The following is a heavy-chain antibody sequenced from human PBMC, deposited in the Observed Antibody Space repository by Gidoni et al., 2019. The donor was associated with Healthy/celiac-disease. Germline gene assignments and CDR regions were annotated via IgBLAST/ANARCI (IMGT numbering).Heavy chain of an antibody. J-gene: IGHJ3*02. CDR3: ARARVLWFGEQDAFDI. V-gene: IGHV4-31*03. Sequence: QVQLQESGPGLVKPSQTLSLTCTVSGGSISSCRYFWSWIRQLPGKGLESIGYIHHSGGTYYNPSLKSRVTILVDTSKNQFSLKLSSVTAADTAVYYCARARVLWFGEQDAFDIWGQGTMVTVSS. CDR2: IHHSGGT. CDR1: GGSISSCRYF. D-gene: IGHD3-10*01.